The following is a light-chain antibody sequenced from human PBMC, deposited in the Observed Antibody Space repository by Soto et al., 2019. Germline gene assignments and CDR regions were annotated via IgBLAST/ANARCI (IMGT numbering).Light chain of an antibody. CDR3: QQRSIWPPWT. Sequence: EIVLTQSPATLSLSPGERATLACRSSQSVSNFLAWYQHKPGQAPRLLTYDASIRAAGVPARFSGSGSGTDFSLTISSLEPEDFAIYYCQQRSIWPPWTFGQGTKVDI. J-gene: IGKJ1*01. CDR1: QSVSNF. CDR2: DAS. V-gene: IGKV3-11*01.